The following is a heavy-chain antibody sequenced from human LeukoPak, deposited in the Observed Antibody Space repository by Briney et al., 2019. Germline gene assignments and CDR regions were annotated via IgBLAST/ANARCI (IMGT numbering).Heavy chain of an antibody. Sequence: GGSLRLSCAASRFTFSSYSMNWVRQAPGKGLEWVSYISSSSTTIYYADSVKGRFTISRDNAKNSLYLQMNSLRAEDTAVYYCASRMRLGENAFDIWGQRTMVTVSS. J-gene: IGHJ3*02. CDR1: RFTFSSYS. V-gene: IGHV3-48*04. CDR3: ASRMRLGENAFDI. CDR2: ISSSSTTI. D-gene: IGHD3-16*01.